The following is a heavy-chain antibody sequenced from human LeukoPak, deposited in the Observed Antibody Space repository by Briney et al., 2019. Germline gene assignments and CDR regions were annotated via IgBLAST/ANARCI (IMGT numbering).Heavy chain of an antibody. Sequence: GGSLRLSCAVSGFTFSSYGMHWVRQAPGKGLEWVAVIWYDGSNKYYADSVKGRFTISRDSSKNTLDLQMNSLRAEDTAVYYCAKDSPVVVPDSGADYWGQGTLVTVSS. J-gene: IGHJ4*02. CDR2: IWYDGSNK. D-gene: IGHD2-15*01. CDR3: AKDSPVVVPDSGADY. CDR1: GFTFSSYG. V-gene: IGHV3-33*06.